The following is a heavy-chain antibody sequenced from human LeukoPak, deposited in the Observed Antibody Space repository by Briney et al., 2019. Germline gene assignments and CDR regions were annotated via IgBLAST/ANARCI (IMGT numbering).Heavy chain of an antibody. J-gene: IGHJ4*02. V-gene: IGHV3-72*01. CDR1: GFTFSDHY. Sequence: SGGSLRLSCAASGFTFSDHYMDWVRQAPGKGLEWVGRSRNRAKSYTTDYAASVRGRFTISRDDSQNSLYLQMRSLKTEDTAVYHCVRVAYTSDWRFDYWGQGALVTVSS. CDR3: VRVAYTSDWRFDY. CDR2: SRNRAKSYTT. D-gene: IGHD6-19*01.